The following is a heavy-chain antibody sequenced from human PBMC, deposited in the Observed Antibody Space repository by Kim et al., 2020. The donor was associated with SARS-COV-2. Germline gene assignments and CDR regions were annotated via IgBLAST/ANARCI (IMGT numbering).Heavy chain of an antibody. Sequence: SETLSLTCTVSRGSISNYYWSWIQQPPGKGLEWIGFVYYIGSTNYNPSLKSRVTISVDTSKNQFSLKLRSVTAADTAVYYCARHVSSSWLFDYWGQGILV. CDR3: ARHVSSSWLFDY. CDR1: RGSISNYY. V-gene: IGHV4-59*08. CDR2: VYYIGST. J-gene: IGHJ4*02. D-gene: IGHD6-13*01.